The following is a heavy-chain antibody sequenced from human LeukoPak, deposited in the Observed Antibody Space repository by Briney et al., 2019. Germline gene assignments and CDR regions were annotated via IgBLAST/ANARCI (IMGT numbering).Heavy chain of an antibody. D-gene: IGHD3-22*01. J-gene: IGHJ4*02. CDR2: INHSGST. CDR3: AREPWGSSGYYDY. Sequence: SETLSLTCAVYGGSFSGYYWSWIRQPPGEGLEWIGEINHSGSTNYNPSLKSRVTIPVDRSKNQFSLKLSSVTAADTAVYYCAREPWGSSGYYDYWGQGTLVTVSS. V-gene: IGHV4-34*01. CDR1: GGSFSGYY.